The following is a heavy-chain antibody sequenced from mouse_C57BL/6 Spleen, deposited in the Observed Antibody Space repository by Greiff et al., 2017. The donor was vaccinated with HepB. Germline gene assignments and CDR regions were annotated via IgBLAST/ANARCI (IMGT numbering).Heavy chain of an antibody. CDR1: GFTFSNYW. D-gene: IGHD2-3*01. CDR3: TAGDGYYCY. CDR2: IRLKSDNYAT. J-gene: IGHJ2*01. V-gene: IGHV6-3*01. Sequence: EVQLQQSGGGLVQPGGSMKLSCVASGFTFSNYWMNWVRQSPEKGLEWVAQIRLKSDNYATHYAESVKGRFTISRDDSKSSVYLQMNNLRAEDTGVYYCTAGDGYYCYWGQGTTRTVSS.